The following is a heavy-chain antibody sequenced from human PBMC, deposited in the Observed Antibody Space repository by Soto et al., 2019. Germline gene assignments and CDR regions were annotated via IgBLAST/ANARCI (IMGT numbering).Heavy chain of an antibody. Sequence: EVQLLESGGGLVKPGGSLRLSCAASGYTFSSYSMNWVRQAPGKGLEWVSSISSSSSYIYYADSVKGRFTISRDNAKNSLYLQMNSLRAEDTAVYYCARGDDSSGYYGHYWGQGTLVTVSS. CDR3: ARGDDSSGYYGHY. CDR1: GYTFSSYS. J-gene: IGHJ4*02. CDR2: ISSSSSYI. D-gene: IGHD3-22*01. V-gene: IGHV3-21*01.